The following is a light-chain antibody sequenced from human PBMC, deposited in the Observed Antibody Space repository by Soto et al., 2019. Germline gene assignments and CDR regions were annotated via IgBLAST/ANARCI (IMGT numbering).Light chain of an antibody. CDR2: DAS. V-gene: IGKV1-13*02. CDR3: HQFNSYAPIT. CDR1: QGISSA. J-gene: IGKJ5*01. Sequence: AIQLTQSPFSLSASVGDGVTITCRASQGISSALAWYQQKLGKAPKLLIYDASSLESGVPSRFIGSGSGTDFTLTISSLQPEDFATYFCHQFNSYAPITFGQGTRLEIK.